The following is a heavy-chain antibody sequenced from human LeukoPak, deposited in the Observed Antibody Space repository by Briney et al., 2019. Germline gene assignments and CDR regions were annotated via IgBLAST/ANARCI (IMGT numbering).Heavy chain of an antibody. V-gene: IGHV3-23*01. CDR2: ISNGGAGT. D-gene: IGHD2-8*01. Sequence: GGSLRLSCAASGFNFRSHAMSWVRQAPGKGLEWVSVISNGGAGTYYADSVKGRFTISRGNSKSTLYLQMSSLRAEDTAVYYCAKDHGTNVYDPFDYWGQGTLVTVSS. J-gene: IGHJ4*02. CDR3: AKDHGTNVYDPFDY. CDR1: GFNFRSHA.